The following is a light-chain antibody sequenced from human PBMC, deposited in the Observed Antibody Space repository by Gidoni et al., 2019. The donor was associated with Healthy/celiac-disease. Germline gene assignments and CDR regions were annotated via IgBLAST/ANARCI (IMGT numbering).Light chain of an antibody. CDR1: QSISNW. V-gene: IGKV1-5*03. Sequence: DIQMTQSPSTLSASVGDRGTITCRASQSISNWLAWYQQKPGKAPKLLIYKASSFEGGGPSRFSGSGSGTEFTLTISSLQPDDFATYYCQQYNSYPYTFGQGTKLEIK. CDR3: QQYNSYPYT. J-gene: IGKJ2*01. CDR2: KAS.